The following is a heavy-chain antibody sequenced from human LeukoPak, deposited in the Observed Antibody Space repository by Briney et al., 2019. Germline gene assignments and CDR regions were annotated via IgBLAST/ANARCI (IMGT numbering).Heavy chain of an antibody. CDR1: GGSISRSSYY. J-gene: IGHJ4*02. CDR3: ARGVSYYVDDY. CDR2: IYYSGSA. Sequence: PSETLSLTCTVSGGSISRSSYYWGWIRQPPGKGLEWIGNIYYSGSAYYNPSLKSRVTISVDTSKNQFSLKVSSVTAADTAVYYCARGVSYYVDDYWGQGTLVTVSS. V-gene: IGHV4-39*07. D-gene: IGHD1-26*01.